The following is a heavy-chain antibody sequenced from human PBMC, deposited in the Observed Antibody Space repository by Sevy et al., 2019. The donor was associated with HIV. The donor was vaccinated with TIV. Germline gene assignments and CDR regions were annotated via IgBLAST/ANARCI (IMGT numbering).Heavy chain of an antibody. V-gene: IGHV3-7*01. CDR3: ARDVAAGDF. D-gene: IGHD2-21*01. J-gene: IGHJ4*02. CDR1: GFTFTRYW. CDR2: INEDGTEK. Sequence: GGSLRLSCAASGFTFTRYWMTWVRQSPGKGLQWLGNINEDGTEKYYRDSVRGRFTISRENAKKSLHLQMNSLRVDDTGVYYCARDVAAGDFWGQGTLVTVSS.